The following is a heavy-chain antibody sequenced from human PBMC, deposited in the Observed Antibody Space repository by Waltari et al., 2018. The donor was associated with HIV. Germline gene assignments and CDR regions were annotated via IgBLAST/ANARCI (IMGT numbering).Heavy chain of an antibody. CDR2: TYHSGST. J-gene: IGHJ5*02. CDR1: GGSVKNNSYY. D-gene: IGHD2-21*01. CDR3: ARRGIYPHIGWFDP. V-gene: IGHV4-39*01. Sequence: GPRLVKPSETLSLTCSVSGGSVKNNSYYWSWIRQPPGKGPEWLGSTYHSGSTNYHPSLKSRITILVDTSNNQFSLELTSVTAADTAVYFCARRGIYPHIGWFDPWGQGTLVTVSS.